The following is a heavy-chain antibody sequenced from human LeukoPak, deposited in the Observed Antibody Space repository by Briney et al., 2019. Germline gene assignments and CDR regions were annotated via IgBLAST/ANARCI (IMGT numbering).Heavy chain of an antibody. Sequence: SETLSLTCAVSGYSTSSGYYWGWIRQPPGKGLEWIGSIFYSGSTYYNPSLKTRVTISVDTSKNHYSLKLSSVTAADTAVYFCARLTGVWYFDLWGRGTLVTVSS. J-gene: IGHJ2*01. V-gene: IGHV4-38-2*01. CDR1: GYSTSSGYY. CDR3: ARLTGVWYFDL. CDR2: IFYSGST. D-gene: IGHD7-27*01.